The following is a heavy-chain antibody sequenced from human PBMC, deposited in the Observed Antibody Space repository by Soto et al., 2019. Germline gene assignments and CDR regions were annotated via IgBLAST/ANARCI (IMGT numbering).Heavy chain of an antibody. CDR2: ISSSISYT. CDR3: ARYIYGYVDY. D-gene: IGHD5-18*01. J-gene: IGHJ4*02. CDR1: GFTFSDYY. Sequence: GGSLRLSCAASGFTFSDYYMSWIRQAPGKGLELVSYISSSISYTNYADSVKGRFTISRDNAKNSLYLQMNSLRAEDTAVYYCARYIYGYVDYWGQGTLVTVSS. V-gene: IGHV3-11*06.